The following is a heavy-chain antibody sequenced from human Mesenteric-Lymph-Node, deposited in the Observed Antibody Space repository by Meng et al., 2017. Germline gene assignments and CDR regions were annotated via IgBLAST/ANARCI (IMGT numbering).Heavy chain of an antibody. D-gene: IGHD1-26*01. Sequence: QAPLPQWGAGLVTPSETLSRTRAGYGGSFSGYYWSWIRQPPGKGLEWIGEINYSGSSNYNPSLKSRVTISVDTSKNQFSLKLSSVTAADTAVYYCAARRVGATRTWLYWGQGTLVTVSS. CDR2: INYSGSS. J-gene: IGHJ4*02. V-gene: IGHV4-34*01. CDR3: AARRVGATRTWLY. CDR1: GGSFSGYY.